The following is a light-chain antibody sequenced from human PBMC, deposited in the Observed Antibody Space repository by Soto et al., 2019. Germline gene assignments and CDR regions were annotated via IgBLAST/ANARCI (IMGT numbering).Light chain of an antibody. Sequence: EIVLTQSPVTLSLSPGERATLSCRASQSVSSYLAWYQQKPGQAPRLLIYDASKRATGIPARFSGSGSGTDFTLTSSSLEPEDFAVYYCQKRSKWPSTFGGGTKVEIK. V-gene: IGKV3-11*01. CDR2: DAS. CDR3: QKRSKWPST. J-gene: IGKJ4*01. CDR1: QSVSSY.